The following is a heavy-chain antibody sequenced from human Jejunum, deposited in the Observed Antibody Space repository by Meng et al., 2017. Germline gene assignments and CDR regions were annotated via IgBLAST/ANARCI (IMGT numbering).Heavy chain of an antibody. D-gene: IGHD3-10*01. CDR1: GGSFISYY. CDR2: IYTSGTT. J-gene: IGHJ4*02. Sequence: SETLCLTCTASGGSFISYYWNWIRQPAGKGLEWIGRIYTSGTTNYNPSRKRGVTTSVDTTKNHFSLKQSSVTAADTAVYYCARRVSGSSLGYWGQGTLVTVSS. CDR3: ARRVSGSSLGY. V-gene: IGHV4-4*07.